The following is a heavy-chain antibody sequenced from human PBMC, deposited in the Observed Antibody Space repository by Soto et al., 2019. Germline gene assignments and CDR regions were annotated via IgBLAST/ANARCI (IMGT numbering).Heavy chain of an antibody. CDR3: ARGDSCSWYSLDY. V-gene: IGHV1-3*01. CDR1: GYTFTSYA. J-gene: IGHJ4*02. Sequence: QVQLVQSGAEVKKPGASVKVSCKASGYTFTSYAMHWVRQAPGQRLEWMGWINAGNGNTKYSQKFQGRVTITRDTSASTADMELSSLRSEDTAVYYCARGDSCSWYSLDYWGQGTLVTVSS. D-gene: IGHD6-13*01. CDR2: INAGNGNT.